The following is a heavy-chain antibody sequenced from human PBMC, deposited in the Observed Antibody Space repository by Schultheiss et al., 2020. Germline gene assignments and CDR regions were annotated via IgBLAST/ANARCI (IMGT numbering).Heavy chain of an antibody. CDR3: ARDSGAYCGGDCYSSFDY. Sequence: SETLSLTCTVSGGSISSGGYYWSWIRQPPGKGLEWIGYIYYSGSTNYNPSLKSRVTISVDTSKNEFSLKLTSVTAADTAVYYCARDSGAYCGGDCYSSFDYWGQGTLVTVSS. J-gene: IGHJ4*02. CDR1: GGSISSGGYY. V-gene: IGHV4-61*08. D-gene: IGHD2-21*02. CDR2: IYYSGST.